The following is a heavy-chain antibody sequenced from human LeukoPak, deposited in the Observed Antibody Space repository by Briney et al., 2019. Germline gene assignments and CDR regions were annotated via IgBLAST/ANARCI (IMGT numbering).Heavy chain of an antibody. CDR1: GFTFSSYG. CDR2: IKSGADGETT. J-gene: IGHJ4*02. V-gene: IGHV3-15*01. Sequence: GGSLRLSCAASGFTFSSYGMHWVRQAPGKGLEWVGRIKSGADGETTDFAAPVKGRFTISRDDSKTTLYLQMHSLKTEDTAVYYCTTDLGITMIRGVIVSWGQGTLVTVSS. D-gene: IGHD3-10*01. CDR3: TTDLGITMIRGVIVS.